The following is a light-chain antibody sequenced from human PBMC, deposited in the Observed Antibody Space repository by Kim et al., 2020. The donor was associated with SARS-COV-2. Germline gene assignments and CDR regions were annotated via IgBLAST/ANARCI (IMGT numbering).Light chain of an antibody. V-gene: IGLV3-1*01. CDR1: KVKEGS. J-gene: IGLJ3*02. CDR3: QAWDVNTWV. CDR2: QDE. Sequence: PGQQAPIRGSGEKVKEGSINWYKHNPGQSPVFVIYQDEERPSGIHERFSASSSGNTATLPISGTQVMDEADYFCQAWDVNTWVFGGGTKLTVL.